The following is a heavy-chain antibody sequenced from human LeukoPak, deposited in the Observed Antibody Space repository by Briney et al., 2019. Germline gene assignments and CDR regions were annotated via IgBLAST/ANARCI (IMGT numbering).Heavy chain of an antibody. Sequence: SETLSLTCAVSGGSISSSNWWSWVRQPPGKGLEWIGEIYHSGSTNYNPSLKSRVTISVDTSKNQFSLKLSSVTAADTAVYYCATSYSSGWFLYYFDYWGQGTLVTVSS. V-gene: IGHV4-4*02. CDR3: ATSYSSGWFLYYFDY. J-gene: IGHJ4*02. CDR1: GGSISSSNW. D-gene: IGHD6-19*01. CDR2: IYHSGST.